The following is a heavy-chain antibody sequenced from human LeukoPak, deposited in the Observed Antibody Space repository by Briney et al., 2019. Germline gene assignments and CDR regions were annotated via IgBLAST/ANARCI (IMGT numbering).Heavy chain of an antibody. CDR2: INWYGGST. D-gene: IGHD1-26*01. CDR3: ASGWELPIDY. J-gene: IGHJ4*02. V-gene: IGHV3-20*04. CDR1: GFSLYEYG. Sequence: GGSLRLSCAASGFSLYEYGMTWVRQAPGKGLEWVSSINWYGGSTAYADSEKGRFTISRDNAQNSLYLQMNSLRVEDTALYYCASGWELPIDYWGRGTLVSVSS.